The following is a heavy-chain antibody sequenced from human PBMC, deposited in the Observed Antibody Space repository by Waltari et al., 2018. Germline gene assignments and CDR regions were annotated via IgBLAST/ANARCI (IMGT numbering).Heavy chain of an antibody. Sequence: QVQLVQSGAEVKKPGSSVTVSCTTSGAPFRSYAISWVRQAPGQGLEWMGRIIPIFGTANYAQKFQGRVTITADKSTSTAYMELSSLRSEDTAVYYCARDGWRGYFQHWGQGTLVTVSS. CDR2: IIPIFGTA. V-gene: IGHV1-69*08. D-gene: IGHD6-19*01. CDR1: GAPFRSYA. CDR3: ARDGWRGYFQH. J-gene: IGHJ1*01.